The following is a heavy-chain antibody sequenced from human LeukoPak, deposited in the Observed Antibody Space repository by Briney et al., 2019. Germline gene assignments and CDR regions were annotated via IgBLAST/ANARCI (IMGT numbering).Heavy chain of an antibody. CDR3: ARDKDFWSGYHAYYFDY. J-gene: IGHJ4*02. D-gene: IGHD3-3*01. V-gene: IGHV4-4*07. CDR1: GGSISSYY. CDR2: IYTSGST. Sequence: SKTLSLTCTVSGGSISSYYWSWIRQPAGKGLEWIGRIYTSGSTNYNPSLKSRVTMSVDTSKNQFSLKLSSVTAADTAVYYCARDKDFWSGYHAYYFDYWGQGTLVTVSS.